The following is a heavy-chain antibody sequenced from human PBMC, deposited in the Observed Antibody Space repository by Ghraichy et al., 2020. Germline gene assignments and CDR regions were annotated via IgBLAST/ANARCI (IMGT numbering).Heavy chain of an antibody. CDR3: ARDVRWFDY. Sequence: GGSLRLSCVASGFTFSDYWMTWVRQAPGKGLEWVGYIKQDGSEIKYVDSVRGRFTISRDNARNSVYLQMNSLRPDDTGVYYCARDVRWFDYWGQGTLVGVSS. CDR2: IKQDGSEI. J-gene: IGHJ4*02. CDR1: GFTFSDYW. V-gene: IGHV3-7*01. D-gene: IGHD3-10*02.